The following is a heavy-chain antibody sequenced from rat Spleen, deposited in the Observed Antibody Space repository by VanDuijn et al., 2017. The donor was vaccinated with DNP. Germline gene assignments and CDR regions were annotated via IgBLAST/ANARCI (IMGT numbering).Heavy chain of an antibody. J-gene: IGHJ2*01. Sequence: VQLVESGGDLVQPGRSLKLSCAASGFTFSDYHMAWVRQAPTKGLEWVATIFYDDTRTYYRDSVKGRFAISRDNAKSTLYLHMDSLRSEDTATYYCATGGSPYYFDYWGQGVMVTVSS. V-gene: IGHV5S10*01. CDR3: ATGGSPYYFDY. CDR2: IFYDDTRT. CDR1: GFTFSDYH. D-gene: IGHD5-1*01.